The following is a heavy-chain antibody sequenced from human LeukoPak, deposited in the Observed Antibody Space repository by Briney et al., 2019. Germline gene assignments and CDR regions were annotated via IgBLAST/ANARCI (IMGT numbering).Heavy chain of an antibody. CDR1: GFTFSSYG. J-gene: IGHJ4*02. CDR2: ISSSGSTI. V-gene: IGHV3-48*04. Sequence: GGSLRLSCAASGFTFSSYGMHWVRQAPGKGLEWVSYISSSGSTIYYADSVKGRFTISRDNAKNSLYLQMNSLRAEDTAVYYCARRTGTNPFDYWGQGTLVTVSS. CDR3: ARRTGTNPFDY. D-gene: IGHD7-27*01.